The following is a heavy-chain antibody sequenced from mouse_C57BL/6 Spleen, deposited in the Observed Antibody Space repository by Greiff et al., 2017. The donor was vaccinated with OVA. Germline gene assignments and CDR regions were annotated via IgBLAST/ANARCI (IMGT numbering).Heavy chain of an antibody. D-gene: IGHD1-1*01. CDR1: GFTFSSYG. Sequence: DVKLVESGGDLVKPGGSLKLSCAASGFTFSSYGMSWVRQTPDKRLEWVATISSGGSYTYYPDSVKGRFTISRDNAKNTLYLQMSSLKSEDTAMYYCARRGGSSPLGYFDVWGTGTTVTVSS. J-gene: IGHJ1*03. CDR3: ARRGGSSPLGYFDV. CDR2: ISSGGSYT. V-gene: IGHV5-6*02.